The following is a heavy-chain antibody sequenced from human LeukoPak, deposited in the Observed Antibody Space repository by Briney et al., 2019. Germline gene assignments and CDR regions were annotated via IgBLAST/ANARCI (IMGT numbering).Heavy chain of an antibody. D-gene: IGHD3-3*01. CDR3: ARETLFGVVIPLDT. CDR1: GGTLGSYT. J-gene: IGHJ5*02. CDR2: TIPMLGTA. V-gene: IGHV1-69*13. Sequence: ASVKVSCKASGGTLGSYTFSWVRQAPGQGLEWKGGTIPMLGTANYAQKFQGRVRITADESTSTIYMEMSSLRYEDTAVYYCARETLFGVVIPLDTWGQGTLVTVSS.